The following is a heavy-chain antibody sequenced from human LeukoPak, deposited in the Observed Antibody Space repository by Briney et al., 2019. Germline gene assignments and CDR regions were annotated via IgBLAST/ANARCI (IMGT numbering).Heavy chain of an antibody. Sequence: GSLRLSCAASGFSFSYYGIHWVRQAPGKGLEWVALISYDGSDKYFADSVKGRFSISRDNSQNTLYLQMNSLRAEDTAIYYCAKDMRPYSGDRSFLFDQWGQGTLVIVSS. J-gene: IGHJ4*02. CDR1: GFSFSYYG. CDR3: AKDMRPYSGDRSFLFDQ. D-gene: IGHD1-26*01. CDR2: ISYDGSDK. V-gene: IGHV3-30*18.